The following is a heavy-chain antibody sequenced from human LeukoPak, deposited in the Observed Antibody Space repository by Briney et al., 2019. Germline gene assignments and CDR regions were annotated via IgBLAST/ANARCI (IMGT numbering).Heavy chain of an antibody. D-gene: IGHD3-9*01. CDR1: GYSISSSNW. CDR2: INHSGST. V-gene: IGHV4-28*03. Sequence: SDTLSLTCAVSGYSISSSNWWGWIRQPPGKGLEWIGEINHSGSTNYNPSLKSRVTISVDTSKNQFSLKLSSVTAADTAVYYCARVGKRYFTSILLKHNDAFDIWGQGTMVTVSS. J-gene: IGHJ3*02. CDR3: ARVGKRYFTSILLKHNDAFDI.